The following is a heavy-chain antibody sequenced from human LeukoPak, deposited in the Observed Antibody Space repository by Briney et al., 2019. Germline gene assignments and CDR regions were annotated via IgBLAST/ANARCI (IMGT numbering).Heavy chain of an antibody. CDR1: GYTFTDYY. V-gene: IGHV1-2*02. J-gene: IGHJ4*02. Sequence: GASVKVSCKASGYTFTDYYIHWVRQAPGQGLEWMGWINPNSGGTKYAQKFQGRVTLTRDTSISTAYMELNSLRSDDTAVYYSARARQRATGSYSALDSWGQGTLVTVSS. CDR3: ARARQRATGSYSALDS. CDR2: INPNSGGT. D-gene: IGHD1-26*01.